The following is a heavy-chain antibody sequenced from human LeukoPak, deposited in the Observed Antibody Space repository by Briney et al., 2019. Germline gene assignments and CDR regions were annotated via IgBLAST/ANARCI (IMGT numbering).Heavy chain of an antibody. V-gene: IGHV1-2*06. J-gene: IGHJ4*02. D-gene: IGHD6-19*01. CDR1: GYTFTGYY. CDR2: INPNSGGT. Sequence: ASVKVSCKASGYTFTGYYMHWVRQAPGKGLEWMGRINPNSGGTNYAQKFQGRVTMTRDTSISTAYMELSRLRSDDTAVYYCARDQWLYSSGWYGYWGQGTLVTVSS. CDR3: ARDQWLYSSGWYGY.